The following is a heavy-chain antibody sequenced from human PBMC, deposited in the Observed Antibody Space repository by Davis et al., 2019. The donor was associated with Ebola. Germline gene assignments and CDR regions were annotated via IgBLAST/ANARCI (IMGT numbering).Heavy chain of an antibody. CDR2: IRSSDTTI. V-gene: IGHV3-11*01. CDR1: GFTLSDYY. CDR3: ARDKRSSWYGGMDV. D-gene: IGHD6-19*01. J-gene: IGHJ6*02. Sequence: GESLKISCAASGFTLSDYYMSWIRQAPGKGLEWVSSIRSSDTTIYYSDPVKGRFNVSRDNAKNSLYLQMNSLRAEDTAVYYCARDKRSSWYGGMDVWGQGTTVTVSS.